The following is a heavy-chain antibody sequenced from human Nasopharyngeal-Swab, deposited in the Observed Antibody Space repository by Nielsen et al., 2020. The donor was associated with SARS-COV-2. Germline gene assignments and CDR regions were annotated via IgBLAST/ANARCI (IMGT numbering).Heavy chain of an antibody. J-gene: IGHJ4*02. V-gene: IGHV4-38-2*02. D-gene: IGHD2-21*02. CDR2: IFRSGDV. Sequence: SETLSLTCTVSGFSITSGYYWGWIREPPGKGPEYIGSIFRSGDVRYSPSLSSRVSMSVDTSKNQLSLGLRSATAADTAMYYCARLGYGDYEADYWGQGILVTVSS. CDR1: GFSITSGYY. CDR3: ARLGYGDYEADY.